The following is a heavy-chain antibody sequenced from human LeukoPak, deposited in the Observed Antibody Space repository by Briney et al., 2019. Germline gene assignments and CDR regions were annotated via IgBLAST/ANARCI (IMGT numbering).Heavy chain of an antibody. Sequence: GGSLRLSCAGSGITFSSYWMHWVRQAPGKGLVWVSRIDSDGRSTNYADSVKGRFTISRDNAKNTLYLQMNSLRAEDTAVYYCARSAYPGNSVIEDWGRGTLVTVSS. V-gene: IGHV3-74*01. CDR1: GITFSSYW. D-gene: IGHD4-23*01. CDR2: IDSDGRST. J-gene: IGHJ4*02. CDR3: ARSAYPGNSVIED.